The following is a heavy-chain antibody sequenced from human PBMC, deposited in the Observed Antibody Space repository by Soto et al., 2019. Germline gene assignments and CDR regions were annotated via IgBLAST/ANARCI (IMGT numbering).Heavy chain of an antibody. J-gene: IGHJ6*02. CDR2: IYPGDSDT. Sequence: GESLKISCKGSGYSFTSYWIGWVRQMPGKGLEWMGIIYPGDSDTRYSPSFQGQVTISADKSISTAYLQWSSLKASDTAMYYCARRSFDWLFRDNYGMDVWGQGTTVTVSS. D-gene: IGHD3-9*01. CDR3: ARRSFDWLFRDNYGMDV. CDR1: GYSFTSYW. V-gene: IGHV5-51*01.